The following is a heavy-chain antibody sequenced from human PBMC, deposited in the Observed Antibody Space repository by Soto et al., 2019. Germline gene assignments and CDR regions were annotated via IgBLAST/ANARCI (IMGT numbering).Heavy chain of an antibody. D-gene: IGHD1-26*01. V-gene: IGHV3-21*01. CDR1: GFTFSSYS. CDR3: ARDGSYGSYYFDY. J-gene: IGHJ4*02. Sequence: GGSLRLSCAASGFTFSSYSMNWVRQAPGKGLEWVSSISSSSSYIYYADSAKGRFTISRDNAKNSLYLQMNSLRAEDTAVYYCARDGSYGSYYFDYWGQGTLVTVSS. CDR2: ISSSSSYI.